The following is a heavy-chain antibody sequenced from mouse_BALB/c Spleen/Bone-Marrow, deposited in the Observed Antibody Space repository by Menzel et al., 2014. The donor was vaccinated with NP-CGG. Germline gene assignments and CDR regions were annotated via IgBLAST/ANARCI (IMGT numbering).Heavy chain of an antibody. D-gene: IGHD1-1*01. CDR3: XXXXXVAFYWYFDV. V-gene: IGHV7-3*02. Sequence: DVQLVESGGGLVQPGGSLRLSCATSGFTFTDYYMSWVRQPPGKALEWLGFIRNKANGYTTEHSASVKGRFTISRDNSQSILYLQKNTLRAEDSATYXXXXXXXVAFYWYFDVWGARTTVPVSS. J-gene: IGHJ1*01. CDR2: IRNKANGYTT. CDR1: GFTFTDYY.